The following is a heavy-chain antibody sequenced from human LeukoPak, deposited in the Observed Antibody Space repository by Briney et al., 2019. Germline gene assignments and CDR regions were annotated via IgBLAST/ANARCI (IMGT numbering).Heavy chain of an antibody. J-gene: IGHJ4*02. Sequence: TGGSLRLSCAASGFTFSSYAMSWVRQAPGKGLEWVSVISGSGGSTYYADSVKGRFTISRDNSKDTLYLQMNSLRAEDTAVYYCAKVVGVWAARPPFDSWGQGPLVTVPS. CDR2: ISGSGGST. V-gene: IGHV3-23*01. CDR3: AKVVGVWAARPPFDS. CDR1: GFTFSSYA. D-gene: IGHD6-6*01.